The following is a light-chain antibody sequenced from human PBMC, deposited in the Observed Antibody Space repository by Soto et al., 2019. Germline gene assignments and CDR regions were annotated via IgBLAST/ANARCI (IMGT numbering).Light chain of an antibody. Sequence: QSVLTQPASVSWSPGQSITISCTGNSSEIGGYNYVSWYQQHPGKAHKLMIYDVIHRPSGVSNRFSGSKSGNTASLTISGLQAEDEADYYCSSYTSNSTPLVFGTGTKVTVL. V-gene: IGLV2-14*03. CDR3: SSYTSNSTPLV. CDR2: DVI. CDR1: SSEIGGYNY. J-gene: IGLJ1*01.